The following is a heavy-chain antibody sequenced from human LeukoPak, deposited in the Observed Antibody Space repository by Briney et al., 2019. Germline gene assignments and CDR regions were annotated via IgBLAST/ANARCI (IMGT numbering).Heavy chain of an antibody. D-gene: IGHD5-12*01. Sequence: GGSLRLSCVASGFTFNHYGMNWVRQAPGKGLDRVSIISGSGDSAFYAASVKGRFTISRDNSKNTLYLQMNSLRAEDTAIYYCAQKRGGYTPFDYWGQGTLVTVSS. CDR3: AQKRGGYTPFDY. J-gene: IGHJ4*02. CDR1: GFTFNHYG. CDR2: ISGSGDSA. V-gene: IGHV3-23*01.